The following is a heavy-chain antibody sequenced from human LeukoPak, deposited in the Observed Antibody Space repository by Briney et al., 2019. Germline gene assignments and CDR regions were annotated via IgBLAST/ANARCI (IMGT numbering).Heavy chain of an antibody. CDR2: MNPNSGNT. CDR1: GYTFTSYD. Sequence: ASVKVSCKASGYTFTSYDINWVRQATGQGLEWMGWMNPNSGNTGYAQKFQGRVIMTRNTSISTAYMELSSLRSEDTAVYYCARAPPGYQLLASWGQGTLVTVSS. J-gene: IGHJ5*02. CDR3: ARAPPGYQLLAS. V-gene: IGHV1-8*01. D-gene: IGHD2-2*01.